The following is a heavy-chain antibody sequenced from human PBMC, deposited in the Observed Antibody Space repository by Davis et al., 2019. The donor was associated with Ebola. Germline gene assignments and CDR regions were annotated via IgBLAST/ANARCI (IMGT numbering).Heavy chain of an antibody. J-gene: IGHJ4*02. CDR2: IYYSGST. D-gene: IGHD5-18*01. CDR1: GGSFSGYY. V-gene: IGHV4-31*11. CDR3: AREPYSYGYLDY. Sequence: MPSETLSLTCAVYGGSFSGYYWSWIRQHPGKGLEWIGYIYYSGSTYYNPSLKSRVTISVDTSKNQFSLKLSSVTAADTAVYYCAREPYSYGYLDYWGQGTLVTVSS.